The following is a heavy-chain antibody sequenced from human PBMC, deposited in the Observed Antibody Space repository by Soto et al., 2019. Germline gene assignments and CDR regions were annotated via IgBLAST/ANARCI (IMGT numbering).Heavy chain of an antibody. CDR2: IYDNDST. D-gene: IGHD6-19*01. J-gene: IGHJ4*02. CDR1: GGSISSGGYY. V-gene: IGHV4-31*03. Sequence: QVQLQESGPGLVKPSQTLSLTCTVSGGSISSGGYYWSWIRQHPGKGLAWIGYIYDNDSTYYNPSLKSRVTMSVDMSRNQFSLKLSSVTAADTAVYYCARHHMAATDMYFDYWGQGTLVTVSS. CDR3: ARHHMAATDMYFDY.